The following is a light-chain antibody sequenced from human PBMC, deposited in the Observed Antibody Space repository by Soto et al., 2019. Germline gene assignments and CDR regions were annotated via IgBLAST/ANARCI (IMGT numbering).Light chain of an antibody. CDR1: QSVSSSF. J-gene: IGKJ2*01. CDR3: QQCGSSPHT. CDR2: GAS. V-gene: IGKV3-20*01. Sequence: EIVLTQSPGTLSLSPGERATLSCRASQSVSSSFLAWYQQKPGQAPRLLIYGASSRATGIPDRFSGSGSGTDFTLTISRLEPEDFAVYSCQQCGSSPHTFGQGTKLEIK.